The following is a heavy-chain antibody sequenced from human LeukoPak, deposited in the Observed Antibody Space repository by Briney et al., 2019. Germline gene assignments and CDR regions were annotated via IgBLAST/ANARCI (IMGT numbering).Heavy chain of an antibody. J-gene: IGHJ5*02. CDR1: GFTFSDYY. CDR3: ARVTGYGSGSYYVGNWFDP. CDR2: ISSSGSTI. Sequence: GGSLRLSCAASGFTFSDYYMSWIRQAPGKGLEWVSYISSSGSTIYYADSVKGRFTTSRDNAKNSLYLQMNSLRAEDTAVYYCARVTGYGSGSYYVGNWFDPWGQGTLVTVSS. V-gene: IGHV3-11*01. D-gene: IGHD3-10*01.